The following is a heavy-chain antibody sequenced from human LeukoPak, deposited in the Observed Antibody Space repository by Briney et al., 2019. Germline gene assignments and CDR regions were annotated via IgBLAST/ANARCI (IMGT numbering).Heavy chain of an antibody. CDR1: GGSFSDYY. D-gene: IGHD1-26*01. J-gene: IGHJ4*02. CDR3: ASLRGGIFDY. V-gene: IGHV4-34*01. CDR2: MSQSGSS. Sequence: PSETLSLTCGVYGGSFSDYYWTWIRKPPGKGLEWIGEMSQSGSSNYRPSLKSRVAISVDTPKNQFSLKLSSVTAADTAVYYCASLRGGIFDYWGQGTLVTVSS.